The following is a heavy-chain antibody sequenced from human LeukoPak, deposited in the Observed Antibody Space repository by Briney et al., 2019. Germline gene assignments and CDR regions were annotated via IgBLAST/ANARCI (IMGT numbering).Heavy chain of an antibody. J-gene: IGHJ4*02. D-gene: IGHD2-15*01. CDR3: TMCSGGSCYPQYYFDY. CDR2: IRSKAYGGTT. V-gene: IGHV3-49*04. CDR1: GFTFGDYA. Sequence: GGSLRLSCTASGFTFGDYAMSWVRQARWKGVEWVSFIRSKAYGGTTEYAASVKGRFTISRDDSKSIAYLQMNSLKTEDTAVYYCTMCSGGSCYPQYYFDYWGQGTLVTVSS.